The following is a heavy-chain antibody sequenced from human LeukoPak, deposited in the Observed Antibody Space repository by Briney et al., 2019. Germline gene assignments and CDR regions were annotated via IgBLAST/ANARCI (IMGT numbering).Heavy chain of an antibody. Sequence: XRQAPGXXXXWMGWINPNSGGTYYAQKFQGRVTMTRDTAISTAYMELSRLRSDDTAGFYCXXXXXXXXXXXXXXXXXXXXDFWGQXTXVTVSS. V-gene: IGHV1-2*02. J-gene: IGHJ4*02. CDR2: INPNSGGT. CDR3: XXXXXXXXXXXXXXXXXXXXDF.